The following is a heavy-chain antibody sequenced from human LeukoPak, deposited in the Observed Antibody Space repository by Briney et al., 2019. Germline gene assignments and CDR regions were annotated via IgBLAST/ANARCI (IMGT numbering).Heavy chain of an antibody. CDR2: ISSSGAVT. CDR1: EFTFTNYA. J-gene: IGHJ5*02. Sequence: GGSLRLSCAASEFTFTNYAMSWARQAPGEGLEWVSAISSSGAVTSYTNSVRGRFTISRDNSKNTVYLQVNSLTAEDTAIYYCARNRHDSARLPFDPWGQGTLVTVSS. D-gene: IGHD3-22*01. CDR3: ARNRHDSARLPFDP. V-gene: IGHV3-23*01.